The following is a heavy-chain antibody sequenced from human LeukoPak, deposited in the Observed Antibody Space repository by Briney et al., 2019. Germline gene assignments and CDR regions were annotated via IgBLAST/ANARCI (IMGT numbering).Heavy chain of an antibody. D-gene: IGHD6-19*01. V-gene: IGHV4-30-2*01. CDR1: GGSISSGGYS. J-gene: IGHJ4*02. Sequence: SQTLSLTCAVSGGSISSGGYSWSWIRQPPGKGLEWIGYIYHSGSTYYNPSLKSRVTISVDRSKNQFSLKLSSVTAADTAVYYCARVGAGWSIFDYWGQGTLATVSS. CDR2: IYHSGST. CDR3: ARVGAGWSIFDY.